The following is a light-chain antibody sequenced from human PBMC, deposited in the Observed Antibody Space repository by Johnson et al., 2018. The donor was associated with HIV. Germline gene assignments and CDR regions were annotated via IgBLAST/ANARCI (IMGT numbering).Light chain of an antibody. CDR3: GTWDSSLSAGEYV. CDR2: ENN. CDR1: SSNIGNNY. V-gene: IGLV1-51*02. J-gene: IGLJ1*01. Sequence: QPVLTQPPSVSAAPGQKVTISCSGSSSNIGNNYVSWYQELPGTAPKLLIYENNKRPSGIPDRFSGSKSGTSATLDITGLQTGDEADYYCGTWDSSLSAGEYVFGTGTKVTVL.